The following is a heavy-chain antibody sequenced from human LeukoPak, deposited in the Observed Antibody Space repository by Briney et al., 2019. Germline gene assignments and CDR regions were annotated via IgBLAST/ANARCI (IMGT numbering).Heavy chain of an antibody. D-gene: IGHD3-16*02. V-gene: IGHV3-30*02. CDR2: ICYDGSNK. CDR1: GFTFSSYG. CDR3: AKDRHNYVWGSYRGVPIDY. Sequence: GGSLRLSCAASGFTFSSYGMHWVRQAPGKGLEWVAVICYDGSNKYYADSVKGRFTISRDNSKNTLYLQMNSLRAEDTAVYYCAKDRHNYVWGSYRGVPIDYWGQGTLVTVSS. J-gene: IGHJ4*02.